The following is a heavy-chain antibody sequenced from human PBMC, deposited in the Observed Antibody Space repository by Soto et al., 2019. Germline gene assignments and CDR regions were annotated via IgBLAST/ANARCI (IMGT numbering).Heavy chain of an antibody. CDR1: GFTFSSYA. CDR2: ISGSGGST. CDR3: AKSTETITIFGVVPYGMDV. V-gene: IGHV3-23*01. D-gene: IGHD3-3*01. J-gene: IGHJ6*02. Sequence: PGGSLRLSCAASGFTFSSYAMSWVRQAPGKGLEWVSAISGSGGSTYYADSVKGRFTISRDNSKNTLYLQMNSLRAEDTAVYYCAKSTETITIFGVVPYGMDVWGQGTTVTVSS.